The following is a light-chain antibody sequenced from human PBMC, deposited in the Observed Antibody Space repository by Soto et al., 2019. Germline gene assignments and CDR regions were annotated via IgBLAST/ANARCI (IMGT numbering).Light chain of an antibody. Sequence: QSALTQPASVSGSPGQSITISCTGTSSDVGTYNLVSWYQQHPGKAPKLMIYEVDKRPSGVSNRFSGSKSGNRASLTISGLQAEGEADYYCCSYASTITWVFGGGTKVTVL. CDR1: SSDVGTYNL. CDR3: CSYASTITWV. CDR2: EVD. V-gene: IGLV2-23*02. J-gene: IGLJ3*02.